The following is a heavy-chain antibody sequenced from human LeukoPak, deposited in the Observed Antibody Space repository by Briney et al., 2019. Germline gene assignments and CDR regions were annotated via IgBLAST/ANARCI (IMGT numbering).Heavy chain of an antibody. CDR1: GFTLSSYA. D-gene: IGHD3-22*01. V-gene: IGHV3-23*01. Sequence: GGSLRLSCAASGFTLSSYAMSWVRQAPGKGLEWVSAISVSGNTYHADSVKGRFTISRDNAQNSLYLQMNSLRAEDTAVYYCARGDYYDSSGYPDYWGQGTLVTVSS. CDR3: ARGDYYDSSGYPDY. CDR2: ISVSGNT. J-gene: IGHJ4*02.